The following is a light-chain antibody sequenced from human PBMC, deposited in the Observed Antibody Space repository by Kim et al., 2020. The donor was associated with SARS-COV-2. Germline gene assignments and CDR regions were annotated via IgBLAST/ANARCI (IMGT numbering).Light chain of an antibody. V-gene: IGKV1-5*03. J-gene: IGKJ2*01. CDR2: KAS. Sequence: SASVGDRVTISCRASQSIGSSLAWYQQKPGKAPTLLIYKASSLESGVPSRFSGSGSGTEFTLTIRSLQPDDLATYYCQQYNSYLYTFGQGTKLEI. CDR3: QQYNSYLYT. CDR1: QSIGSS.